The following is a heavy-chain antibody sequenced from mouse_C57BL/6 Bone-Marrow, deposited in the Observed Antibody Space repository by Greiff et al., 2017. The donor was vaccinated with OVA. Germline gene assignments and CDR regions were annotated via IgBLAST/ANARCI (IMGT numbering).Heavy chain of an antibody. CDR3: ARLGYQGAMDY. CDR1: GFTFSDYG. J-gene: IGHJ4*01. V-gene: IGHV5-17*01. D-gene: IGHD2-14*01. Sequence: EVKLVESGGGLVKPGGSLKLSCAASGFTFSDYGMHWVRQAPEKGLEWVAYISSGSSTIYYADTVKGRFTISRDNAKNTLVLQMTSLRSEDTAMYYCARLGYQGAMDYWGQGTSVIVSS. CDR2: ISSGSSTI.